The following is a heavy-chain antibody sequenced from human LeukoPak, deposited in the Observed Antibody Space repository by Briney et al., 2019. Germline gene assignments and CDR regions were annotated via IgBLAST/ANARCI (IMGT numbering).Heavy chain of an antibody. J-gene: IGHJ2*01. V-gene: IGHV3-23*01. CDR1: GFTFSSYD. D-gene: IGHD3-3*01. CDR2: ISGSGGRT. CDR3: ARDGVTVSSSPSYWYFDL. Sequence: GGSLRLSCAASGFTFSSYDMSWVRQAPGKGLEWVSAISGSGGRTYYADSVKGRFTISRDNSKNTLYLQVNSLRAEDTAVYYCARDGVTVSSSPSYWYFDLWGRGTLVTVSS.